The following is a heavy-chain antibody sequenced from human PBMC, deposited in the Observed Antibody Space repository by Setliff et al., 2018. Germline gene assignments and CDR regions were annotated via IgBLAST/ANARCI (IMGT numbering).Heavy chain of an antibody. CDR1: GFTVSSSD. CDR3: RLWFGELSRDY. J-gene: IGHJ4*02. CDR2: LSGDGNA. D-gene: IGHD3-10*01. Sequence: SGGSLRLSCATSGFTVSSSDMSWVRQAPGKGLEWISVLSGDGNAYYADSVKGRFTISGDTSKNALYLQMNSLRAEDTAVYYCRLWFGELSRDYWGPGTLVTVSS. V-gene: IGHV3-53*01.